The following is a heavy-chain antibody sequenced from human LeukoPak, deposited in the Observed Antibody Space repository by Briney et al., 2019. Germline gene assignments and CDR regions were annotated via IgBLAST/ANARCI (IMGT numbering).Heavy chain of an antibody. V-gene: IGHV1-2*02. CDR2: INPNSGGT. D-gene: IGHD5-18*01. J-gene: IGHJ3*02. CDR3: ARESYGGNDI. CDR1: GYSFIGNY. Sequence: ASVKVSCKASGYSFIGNYMHWVRQAPGQGLEWMGWINPNSGGTNDAQKFQGRVTMTRDTSISTAYMELSRLRSDDTAVYYCARESYGGNDIRGQGTMVTVSS.